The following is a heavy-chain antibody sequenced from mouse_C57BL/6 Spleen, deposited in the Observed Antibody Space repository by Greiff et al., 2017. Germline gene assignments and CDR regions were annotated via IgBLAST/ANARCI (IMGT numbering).Heavy chain of an antibody. J-gene: IGHJ4*01. CDR3: ARYLYDYGDYYAMDY. CDR2: IYPSDSET. CDR1: GYTFTSYW. V-gene: IGHV1-61*01. Sequence: QVQLQQSGAELVRPGSSVKLSCKASGYTFTSYWMDWVKQRPGQGLEWIGNIYPSDSETHYNQKFNDKATLTVDKSSSTAYMQLSSLTSEDSAVYYCARYLYDYGDYYAMDYWGQGTSVTVSS. D-gene: IGHD2-4*01.